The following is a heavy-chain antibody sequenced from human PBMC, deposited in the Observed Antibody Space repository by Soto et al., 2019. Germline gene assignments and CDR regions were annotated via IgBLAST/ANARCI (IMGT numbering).Heavy chain of an antibody. CDR2: INHSGST. Sequence: QVQLQQWGAGLLKPSETLSLTCAVYGGSFSGYYWSWIRQPPGKGLEWIGEINHSGSTNYNPSLKSRVTISVDTSKNQFSLKLSSVTAADTAMYYCASLFSNWCFDLWGRGTLVTVSS. V-gene: IGHV4-34*01. CDR1: GGSFSGYY. CDR3: ASLFSNWCFDL. J-gene: IGHJ2*01.